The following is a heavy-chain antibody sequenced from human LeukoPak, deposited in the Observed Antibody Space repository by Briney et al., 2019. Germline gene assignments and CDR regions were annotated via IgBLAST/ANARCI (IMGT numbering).Heavy chain of an antibody. J-gene: IGHJ2*01. CDR1: NYTFTNYG. CDR2: ISAYSGNT. Sequence: ASVKVSCKASNYTFTNYGITWVRQAPGQGLEWMGWISAYSGNTNSPQNFQDSVTMTTDTSTSTAYMGLRSLRSDDTAVYYCARVRRGAGWYFDLWGRGTLVIVSS. D-gene: IGHD3-16*01. V-gene: IGHV1-18*01. CDR3: ARVRRGAGWYFDL.